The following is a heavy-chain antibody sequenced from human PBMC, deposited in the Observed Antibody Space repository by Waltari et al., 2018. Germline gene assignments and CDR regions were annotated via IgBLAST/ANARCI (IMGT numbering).Heavy chain of an antibody. CDR3: ASTKLNFFDY. CDR2: IYGSSGST. CDR1: GGSISGGYG. J-gene: IGHJ4*02. Sequence: QVQLQESGPAVVKPSETLSLTCAVFGGSISGGYGWSWVRQAPGKGLEWIGTIYGSSGSTVSNPSLKSRLTISKDTSKNQFSLKLSSVTAADTAVYYCASTKLNFFDYWGQGVLVTVSS. V-gene: IGHV4-38-2*01.